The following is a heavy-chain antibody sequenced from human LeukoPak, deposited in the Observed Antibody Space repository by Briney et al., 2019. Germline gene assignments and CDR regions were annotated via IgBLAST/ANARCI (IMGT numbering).Heavy chain of an antibody. J-gene: IGHJ4*02. CDR3: ARDWRDQLLHPYYFDY. D-gene: IGHD1-1*01. V-gene: IGHV3-21*06. CDR2: ISSISPYI. Sequence: NPGGSLRLSCAASGFTFSNFGMNWVRQAPGKGLEWVSFISSISPYIYYADSVKGRFTISRDDAKNSLYLQMNSLRAEDSAVYYCARDWRDQLLHPYYFDYWGQGALVTVSS. CDR1: GFTFSNFG.